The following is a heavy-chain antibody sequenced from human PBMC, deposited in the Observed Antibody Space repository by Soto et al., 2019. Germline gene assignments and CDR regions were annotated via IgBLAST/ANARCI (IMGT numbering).Heavy chain of an antibody. Sequence: PSETLSLTCTVSGGSISSYYWSWIRQPPGKGLEWIGYIYYSGSTNYNPSLKSRVTISVDTSKNQFSLKLSSVTAADTAVYYCARDEGYSYGSKGYYYYGMDVWGQGTTVTVSS. D-gene: IGHD5-18*01. CDR2: IYYSGST. CDR1: GGSISSYY. CDR3: ARDEGYSYGSKGYYYYGMDV. V-gene: IGHV4-59*01. J-gene: IGHJ6*02.